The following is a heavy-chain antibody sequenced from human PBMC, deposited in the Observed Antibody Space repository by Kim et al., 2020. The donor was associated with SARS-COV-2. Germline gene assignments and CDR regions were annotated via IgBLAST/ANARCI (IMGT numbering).Heavy chain of an antibody. V-gene: IGHV3-43*01. Sequence: GGSLRLSCAASGFTFDDYTMHWVRQAPGKGMEWVSLISWDGGSTYYADSVKGRFTISRDNSKNSLYLQMNSLSTEDTALYYCAKDFDSSGYYYGYFDYWG. CDR2: ISWDGGST. CDR3: AKDFDSSGYYYGYFDY. J-gene: IGHJ4*03. CDR1: GFTFDDYT. D-gene: IGHD3-22*01.